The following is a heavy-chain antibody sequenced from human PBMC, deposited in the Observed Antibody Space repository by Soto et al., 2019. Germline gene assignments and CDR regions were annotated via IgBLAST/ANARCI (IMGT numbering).Heavy chain of an antibody. CDR2: INPNGGST. V-gene: IGHV1-46*01. D-gene: IGHD2-15*01. CDR1: GYTFTTYY. Sequence: QVQLVQSGAEVKRPGASVKVSCKASGYTFTTYYMHWVRQAPGQGLEWLGIINPNGGSTTYAQKFQGRVTMTRDTSTSTVYLELSSMRSEYTAVYSCARAGYCSGGTCFHGNCDYWGQGTLVTVSA. J-gene: IGHJ4*02. CDR3: ARAGYCSGGTCFHGNCDY.